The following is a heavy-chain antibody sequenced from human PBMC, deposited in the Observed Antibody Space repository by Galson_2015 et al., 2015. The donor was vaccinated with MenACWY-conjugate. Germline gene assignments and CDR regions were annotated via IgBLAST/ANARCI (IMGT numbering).Heavy chain of an antibody. CDR1: GFTFSKYA. CDR3: FAINSGTDF. J-gene: IGHJ4*02. CDR2: IWFDGSLT. Sequence: SLRLSCAASGFTFSKYAMHWVRQAPGKGLEWVAIIWFDGSLTYYADSVRGRFTISRDNSKNTAYLQMHSLRVEDTAMYHCFAINSGTDFWGQGTLVTVSS. D-gene: IGHD1-26*01. V-gene: IGHV3-33*01.